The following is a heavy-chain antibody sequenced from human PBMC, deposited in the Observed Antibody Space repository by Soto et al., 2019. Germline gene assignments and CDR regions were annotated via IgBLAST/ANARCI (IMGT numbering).Heavy chain of an antibody. D-gene: IGHD4-17*01. V-gene: IGHV1-46*01. J-gene: IGHJ6*02. CDR3: VPTTVRGDYYGIDV. CDR1: GYPFTSYY. CDR2: INPSGGST. Sequence: ASVKVSCKASGYPFTSYYMHSVRQAPGQGLEWMGIINPSGGSTSYAQKFQARVTITRDTATSTVYTELTSLGSEDTAVYYSVPTTVRGDYYGIDVWGQGTTVTVSS.